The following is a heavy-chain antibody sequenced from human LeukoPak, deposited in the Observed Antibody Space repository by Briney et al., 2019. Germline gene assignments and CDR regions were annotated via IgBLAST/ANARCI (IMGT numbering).Heavy chain of an antibody. CDR3: ARSGYPKLNYFDY. J-gene: IGHJ4*02. Sequence: RGSLRLSCAASGFTVSSNYMSWVRQAPGKGLEWVSVIYSGGSTYYADSVKGRFTISRDNSKNTLYLQMNSLRAEDTAVYYCARSGYPKLNYFDYWGQGTLVTVSS. V-gene: IGHV3-66*02. CDR2: IYSGGST. CDR1: GFTVSSNY. D-gene: IGHD5-18*01.